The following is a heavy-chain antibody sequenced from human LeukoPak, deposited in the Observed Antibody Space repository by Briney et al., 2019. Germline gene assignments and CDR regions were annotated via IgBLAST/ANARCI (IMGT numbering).Heavy chain of an antibody. CDR3: ASHSAVYSSSWYRY. J-gene: IGHJ4*02. D-gene: IGHD6-13*01. Sequence: PSETLSLTCTVSGGSISSYYWSWIRQPPGKGLEWIGYIYYSGSTNYNPSLKSRVTISVDTSKNQFSLKLSSVTAADTAVYYCASHSAVYSSSWYRYWGQGTLVTVSS. V-gene: IGHV4-59*01. CDR1: GGSISSYY. CDR2: IYYSGST.